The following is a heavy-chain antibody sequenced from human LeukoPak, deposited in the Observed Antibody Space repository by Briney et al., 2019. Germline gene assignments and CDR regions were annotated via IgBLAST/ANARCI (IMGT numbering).Heavy chain of an antibody. CDR2: VNGDGGTT. CDR1: GFTFSDYW. CDR3: ARPGDGFDY. D-gene: IGHD3-10*01. Sequence: PGGSLRLSCAASGFTFSDYWMHWVRQAPGKGLVWVSRVNGDGGTTTYADSVKGRFTISRDNAKNTLYLQMNSLRADDTAIYYCARPGDGFDYWGQGVLVTVSS. V-gene: IGHV3-74*01. J-gene: IGHJ4*02.